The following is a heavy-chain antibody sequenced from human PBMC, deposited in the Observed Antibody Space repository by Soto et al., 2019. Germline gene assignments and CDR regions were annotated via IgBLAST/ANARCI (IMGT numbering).Heavy chain of an antibody. CDR3: ASNFGSYKYYFDY. Sequence: SETLSLTCTVSGGSISRYYWSWIRQPPGKGLEWIGYIYYSGSTNYNPSLKSRVTISVDTSNNHFSLKLSSVTAADTAVYYCASNFGSYKYYFDYWGQGTLVTVSS. CDR2: IYYSGST. D-gene: IGHD1-26*01. CDR1: GGSISRYY. J-gene: IGHJ4*02. V-gene: IGHV4-59*01.